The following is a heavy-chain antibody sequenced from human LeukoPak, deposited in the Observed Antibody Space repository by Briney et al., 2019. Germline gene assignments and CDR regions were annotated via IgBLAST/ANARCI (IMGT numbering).Heavy chain of an antibody. CDR3: ASQSKDSSSWYRFGLYYYYMDV. D-gene: IGHD6-13*01. Sequence: GGSLRLSCAASGFTVSSNYMSWVRQAPGKGLEWVSVIYSGGSTYYADSVKGRFTISRDNSKNTLYLQMNSLRAEDTAVYYCASQSKDSSSWYRFGLYYYYMDVWGKGTTVTISS. V-gene: IGHV3-66*04. CDR1: GFTVSSNY. J-gene: IGHJ6*03. CDR2: IYSGGST.